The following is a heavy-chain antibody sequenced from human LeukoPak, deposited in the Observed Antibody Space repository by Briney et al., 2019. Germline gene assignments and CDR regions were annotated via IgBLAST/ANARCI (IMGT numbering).Heavy chain of an antibody. J-gene: IGHJ4*02. Sequence: GGSLRLSCAASGFTFSSYQMNWVRQAPGKGLEWVSYISSSASTIYYADSVKGRFTISRDNAKNSLYLQMNSLRVEDTAVYYCARGYYYDSSGYDFDYWGQGTLVTVSS. D-gene: IGHD3-22*01. CDR3: ARGYYYDSSGYDFDY. V-gene: IGHV3-48*03. CDR1: GFTFSSYQ. CDR2: ISSSASTI.